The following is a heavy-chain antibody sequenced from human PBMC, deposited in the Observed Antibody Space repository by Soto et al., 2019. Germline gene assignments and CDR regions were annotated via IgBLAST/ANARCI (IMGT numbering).Heavy chain of an antibody. Sequence: SVKVSCKASGGTFSSYAISWVRQAPGQGLEWMGGIIPIFGTANYAQKFQGRVTITADESTSTAYMELSSLRSEDTAVYYCARGGASRHSTYYHYGMSLWGQATPVPVSS. CDR2: IIPIFGTA. D-gene: IGHD6-6*01. V-gene: IGHV1-69*13. CDR1: GGTFSSYA. CDR3: ARGGASRHSTYYHYGMSL. J-gene: IGHJ6*02.